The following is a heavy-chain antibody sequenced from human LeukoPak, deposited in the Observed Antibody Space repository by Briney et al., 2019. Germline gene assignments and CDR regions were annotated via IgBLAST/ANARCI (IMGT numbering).Heavy chain of an antibody. Sequence: SETLSLACTVSGGSISTGSYYWGWIRLPPGKGLEWIGIIYYTGTTNYNPSLKSRVTISVDTSKNQFSLKLNSVTAADTAVYYCARHCSGGTCYSDFDYWGQGTLVTVSS. CDR3: ARHCSGGTCYSDFDY. J-gene: IGHJ4*02. CDR2: IYYTGTT. V-gene: IGHV4-39*01. CDR1: GGSISTGSYY. D-gene: IGHD2-15*01.